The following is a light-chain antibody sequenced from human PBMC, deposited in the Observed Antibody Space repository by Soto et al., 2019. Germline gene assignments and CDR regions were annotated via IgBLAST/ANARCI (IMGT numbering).Light chain of an antibody. J-gene: IGLJ1*01. Sequence: QSALTQPASVSGSPGQSITISCTGTSSDVGAYNFVSWYQQYPGKAPKVMIYEVNNRPSGVSNRFSGSKSGNTASLTISVLQAEDEADYYCSSFTRRSTYVFGSGTKLTVL. CDR1: SSDVGAYNF. CDR2: EVN. V-gene: IGLV2-14*01. CDR3: SSFTRRSTYV.